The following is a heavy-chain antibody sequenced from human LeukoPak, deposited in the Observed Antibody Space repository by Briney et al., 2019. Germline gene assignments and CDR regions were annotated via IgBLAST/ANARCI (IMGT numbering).Heavy chain of an antibody. V-gene: IGHV4-61*01. CDR3: ARTYYDFWSGYLAPEYYYYYMDV. CDR2: IYYSGST. J-gene: IGHJ6*03. D-gene: IGHD3-3*01. CDR1: GGSVSSGSYY. Sequence: SETLSLTCTVSGGSVSSGSYYWSWIRQPPGKGLEWIGYIYYSGSTNYNPSLKSRVTISVDTSKNQFSLKLSSVTAADTAVYYCARTYYDFWSGYLAPEYYYYYMDVWGKGTAVTVSS.